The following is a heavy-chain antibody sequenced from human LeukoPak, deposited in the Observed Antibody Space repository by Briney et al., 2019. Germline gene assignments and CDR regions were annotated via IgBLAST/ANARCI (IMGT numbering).Heavy chain of an antibody. Sequence: SETLSLTCTVSGGSISSYYWSWIRQPPGKGLEWIGYIYYSGSTNYNPSLKSRVTISVDTSKNQFSLNLSSVTAADTAVYYCARDRGSYYDYWGQGTLVTVSS. CDR1: GGSISSYY. V-gene: IGHV4-59*01. J-gene: IGHJ4*02. D-gene: IGHD1-26*01. CDR3: ARDRGSYYDY. CDR2: IYYSGST.